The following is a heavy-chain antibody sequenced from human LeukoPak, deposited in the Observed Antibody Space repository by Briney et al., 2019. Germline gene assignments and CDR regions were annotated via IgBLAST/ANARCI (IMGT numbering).Heavy chain of an antibody. J-gene: IGHJ4*02. V-gene: IGHV4-39*01. D-gene: IGHD4/OR15-4a*01. CDR3: ARTIAVLKRYFDF. CDR2: IDYSGST. CDR1: GGSIRSYY. Sequence: SETLSLTCTVSGGSIRSYYWGWIRQPPGKGLEWIGSIDYSGSTYYNPSLKSRVTISVDTSKNQFSLNLSSVTAADTAVYYCARTIAVLKRYFDFWGQGTLVTVSS.